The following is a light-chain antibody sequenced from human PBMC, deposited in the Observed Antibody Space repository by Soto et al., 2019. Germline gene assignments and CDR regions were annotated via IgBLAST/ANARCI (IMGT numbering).Light chain of an antibody. CDR1: TRHRSYA. CDR2: LNPDGTH. Sequence: QSVLTQSPSASTSLGASVKLTCTLSTRHRSYAIAWHQHQPEKGPRFLMTLNPDGTHRKGDGIPDRFSGSSSGAERYLTISSLQSEDEADYYCQTWGTAMVVFGGGTKLTVL. J-gene: IGLJ2*01. V-gene: IGLV4-69*01. CDR3: QTWGTAMVV.